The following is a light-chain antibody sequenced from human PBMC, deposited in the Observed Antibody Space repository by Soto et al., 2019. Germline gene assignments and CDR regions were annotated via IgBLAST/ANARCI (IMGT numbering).Light chain of an antibody. CDR1: QIVSSSY. CDR3: QQYGRT. CDR2: GAS. J-gene: IGKJ1*01. V-gene: IGKV3-20*01. Sequence: EIVLTQSPGTLSLSPGERATLSCRASQIVSSSYLAWYQQNPGQAPRLLIYGASSRATGIPDRFSGSGSGTDFTLTISRLEPEDFAVYYCQQYGRTFGQGTKVDIK.